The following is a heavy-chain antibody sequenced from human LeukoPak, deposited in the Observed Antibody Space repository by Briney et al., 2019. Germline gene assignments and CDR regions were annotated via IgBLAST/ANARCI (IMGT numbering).Heavy chain of an antibody. CDR3: AKASSIAVAGSCDY. V-gene: IGHV3-9*01. Sequence: GGSLRLSCAASGFTFDDYAMHWARQAPGKGLEWVSGISWNSGSIGYADSVKGRFTISRDNAKNSLYLQMNSLRAEDTALYYCAKASSIAVAGSCDYWGQGTLVTVSS. D-gene: IGHD6-19*01. CDR1: GFTFDDYA. CDR2: ISWNSGSI. J-gene: IGHJ4*02.